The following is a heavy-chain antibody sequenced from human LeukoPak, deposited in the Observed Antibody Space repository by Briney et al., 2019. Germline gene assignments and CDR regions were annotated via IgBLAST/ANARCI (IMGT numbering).Heavy chain of an antibody. CDR1: GGSISSNY. CDR3: ARELLLGIAAGPRNWFDP. J-gene: IGHJ5*02. D-gene: IGHD6-13*01. CDR2: IYTIGST. Sequence: SETLSLSCTVPGGSISSNYWCSGCARLGQGLRWGWRIYTIGSTHSNPSLRSRGSMSVDTSKSHFSLKLSSVTAADTAVYYCARELLLGIAAGPRNWFDPWGQGTLVTVSS. V-gene: IGHV4-4*07.